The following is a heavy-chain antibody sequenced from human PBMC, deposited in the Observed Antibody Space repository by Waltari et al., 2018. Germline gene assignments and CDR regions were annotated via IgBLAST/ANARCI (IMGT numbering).Heavy chain of an antibody. J-gene: IGHJ3*02. Sequence: QVQLQESGPGLVKPSQTLSLTCTVSGGSISSGCYYWSWIRQHPGKGLEWIGYIYYSGSTYYNPSLKSRVTISVDTSKNQFSLKLSSVTAADTAVYYCARDLGYGGNRGGAFDIWGQGTMVTVSS. CDR3: ARDLGYGGNRGGAFDI. CDR2: IYYSGST. V-gene: IGHV4-31*03. D-gene: IGHD3-10*01. CDR1: GGSISSGCYY.